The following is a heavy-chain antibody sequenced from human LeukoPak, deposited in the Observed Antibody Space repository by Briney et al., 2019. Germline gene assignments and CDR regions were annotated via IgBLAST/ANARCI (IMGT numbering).Heavy chain of an antibody. D-gene: IGHD3-22*01. CDR3: ARTFYAPYYDSSADWFDP. CDR2: IYYRGST. Sequence: SETLSLTCTVSGASISSYYWSWIRQPPGKGLEWIGYIYYRGSTNYNPSLKSRVTISVDTSKNQFSLKLSSVTAADTAFYYCARTFYAPYYDSSADWFDPWGQGTLVTVSS. J-gene: IGHJ5*02. V-gene: IGHV4-59*01. CDR1: GASISSYY.